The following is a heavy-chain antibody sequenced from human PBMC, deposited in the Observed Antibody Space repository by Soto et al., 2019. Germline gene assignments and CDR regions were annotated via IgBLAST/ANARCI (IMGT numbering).Heavy chain of an antibody. V-gene: IGHV4-39*07. CDR1: GASISTPGSY. CDR2: VYYTGDT. CDR3: AAGEASSRNLAPYYLDF. Sequence: PSETLSLTCTVSGASISTPGSYWGWVRQSPGTGLQWIGFVYYTGDTYYSPSFKSRVTMSVDTSKNQFSLKLLSVTTADTAVYFCAAGEASSRNLAPYYLDFWGQGTLVTVSS. D-gene: IGHD6-13*01. J-gene: IGHJ4*02.